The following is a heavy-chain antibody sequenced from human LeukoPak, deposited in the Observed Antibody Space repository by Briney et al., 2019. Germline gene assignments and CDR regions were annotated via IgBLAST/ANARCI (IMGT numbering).Heavy chain of an antibody. CDR1: GGSISSYY. Sequence: SETLSLTCTVSGGSISSYYWSWIRQPPGKGLEWIGYIYYSGSTSYNPSLKSRVTISVDTSKNQFSLKLSSVTAADTAVYYCARSAHDYGDPFYYYYYMDVWGKGTTVTVSS. CDR3: ARSAHDYGDPFYYYYYMDV. CDR2: IYYSGST. V-gene: IGHV4-59*01. J-gene: IGHJ6*03. D-gene: IGHD4-17*01.